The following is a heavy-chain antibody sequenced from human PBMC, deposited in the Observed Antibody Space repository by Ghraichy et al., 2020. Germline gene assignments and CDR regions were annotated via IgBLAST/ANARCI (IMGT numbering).Heavy chain of an antibody. V-gene: IGHV3-21*06. CDR2: IGGSSTHI. D-gene: IGHD2-2*01. Sequence: GGSLRLSCAVSGFTFSTYSMNWVRQAPGKGLGWVSSIGGSSTHIYYADSVKGRFIISRVNAKNALYLQMDSLRAEDTAVYYCARGGSDIDVVPAATISMDAWGPGTTVTGSS. CDR1: GFTFSTYS. J-gene: IGHJ6*02. CDR3: ARGGSDIDVVPAATISMDA.